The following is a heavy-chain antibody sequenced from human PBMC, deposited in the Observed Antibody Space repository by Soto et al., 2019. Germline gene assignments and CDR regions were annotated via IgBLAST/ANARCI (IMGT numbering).Heavy chain of an antibody. CDR2: ISYDGSNK. V-gene: IGHV3-30-3*01. CDR3: ARDIQYYDFWSGYSHYYYYGMDV. Sequence: LRLSCAASGFTFSSYAMHWVRQAPGKGLEWVAVISYDGSNKYYADSVKGRFTISRDNSKNTLYLQMNSLGAEDTAVYYCARDIQYYDFWSGYSHYYYYGMDVWGQGTTVTAP. CDR1: GFTFSSYA. J-gene: IGHJ6*02. D-gene: IGHD3-3*01.